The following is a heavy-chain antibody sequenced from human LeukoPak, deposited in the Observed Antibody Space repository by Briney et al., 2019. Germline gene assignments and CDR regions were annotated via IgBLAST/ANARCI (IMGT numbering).Heavy chain of an antibody. V-gene: IGHV3-23*01. CDR2: ISGSGGST. Sequence: GGPLRLSCEASGFTFNNHAMNWVRKSPGKGLDWVSAISGSGGSTYYAGSVKGRFSISRDNSKNTLYLQMNSLRAEDTAIYYCAKDSAMIRGVTPDHWGQGTLVTVSS. D-gene: IGHD3-10*01. J-gene: IGHJ4*02. CDR1: GFTFNNHA. CDR3: AKDSAMIRGVTPDH.